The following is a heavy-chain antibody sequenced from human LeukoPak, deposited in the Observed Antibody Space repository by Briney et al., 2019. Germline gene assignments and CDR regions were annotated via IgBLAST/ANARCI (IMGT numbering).Heavy chain of an antibody. Sequence: ASVKVSCKASGYTAIDYYMHWVRQAPGQGLEWMGMINPTSGRTDYAQTFQGRVTMTRDTQTSVFYMEMNGLTSDDTAVYYCERDGGGWLDPWGQATLVTVCS. D-gene: IGHD3-16*01. J-gene: IGHJ5*02. CDR1: GYTAIDYY. V-gene: IGHV1-46*01. CDR2: INPTSGRT. CDR3: ERDGGGWLDP.